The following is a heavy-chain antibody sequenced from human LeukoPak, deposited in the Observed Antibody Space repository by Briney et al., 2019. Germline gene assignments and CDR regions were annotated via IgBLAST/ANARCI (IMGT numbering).Heavy chain of an antibody. Sequence: GGSLRLSCAASGFTFSRHAMSWVRQAPGKGLEWVSTTGLNSVNTLCAESVQGRFSISRDNSKNTLDLQMDNLRVDDTAVYYCAKGDDIGKHPTRAYYFDTWGQGTLVTISS. CDR1: GFTFSRHA. J-gene: IGHJ4*02. CDR3: AKGDDIGKHPTRAYYFDT. V-gene: IGHV3-23*01. D-gene: IGHD5-24*01. CDR2: TGLNSVNT.